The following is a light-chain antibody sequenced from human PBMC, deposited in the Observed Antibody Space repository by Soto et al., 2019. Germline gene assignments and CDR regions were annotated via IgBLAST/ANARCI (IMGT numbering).Light chain of an antibody. V-gene: IGKV3-20*01. Sequence: ETVLTQSPGILSLSPGERASLSCGASQSISSSFLAWYQQKPGQAPRLLIYGASSRATGIPDRFSGTGSETDFTLTISRLEPEDFAVYYCQQYDNSPITFGQGTRLDIK. CDR3: QQYDNSPIT. CDR1: QSISSSF. CDR2: GAS. J-gene: IGKJ5*01.